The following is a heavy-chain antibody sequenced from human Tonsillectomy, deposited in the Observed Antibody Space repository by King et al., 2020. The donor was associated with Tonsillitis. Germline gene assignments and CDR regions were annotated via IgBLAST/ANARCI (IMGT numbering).Heavy chain of an antibody. J-gene: IGHJ6*02. D-gene: IGHD4-11*01. Sequence: VQLVESGGGVVQPGKSLRLSCVASGFDFSSHGIHWVRQAPGKGLEWVAVIIYDGSNKYYADSVKGRFTISRDNSKNTVYLQMNSLRVEDTAVYFCAKEGYQYLIYYGMDVWGQGSTVTVSS. CDR1: GFDFSSHG. CDR3: AKEGYQYLIYYGMDV. CDR2: IIYDGSNK. V-gene: IGHV3-30*18.